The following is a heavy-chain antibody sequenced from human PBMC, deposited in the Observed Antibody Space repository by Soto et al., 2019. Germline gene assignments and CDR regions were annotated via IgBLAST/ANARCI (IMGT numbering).Heavy chain of an antibody. CDR1: GGSISSSNW. Sequence: SETLSLTCAVSGGSISSSNWWSCVRQPPGKGLEWIGEIYHSGSTNYNPSLKSRVTISVDKSKNQFSLKLSSVTAADTAVYYCASFLPAGYYYGMDVWGQGTTVTVSS. V-gene: IGHV4-4*02. CDR3: ASFLPAGYYYGMDV. J-gene: IGHJ6*02. CDR2: IYHSGST.